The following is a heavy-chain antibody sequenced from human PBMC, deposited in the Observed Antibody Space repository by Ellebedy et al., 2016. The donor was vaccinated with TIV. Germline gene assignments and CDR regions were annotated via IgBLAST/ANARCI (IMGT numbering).Heavy chain of an antibody. CDR3: ARHGWESLPYWHLDL. Sequence: GESLKISXQVSGYRFTNFWIAWVRQMSGKGLEWMGIIYPDDSDTRYSPSFQGQVTISVDKSTGTAYLQWSSLKASDTAMYYCARHGWESLPYWHLDLWGRGTLVTVSS. V-gene: IGHV5-51*01. D-gene: IGHD1-26*01. CDR1: GYRFTNFW. CDR2: IYPDDSDT. J-gene: IGHJ2*01.